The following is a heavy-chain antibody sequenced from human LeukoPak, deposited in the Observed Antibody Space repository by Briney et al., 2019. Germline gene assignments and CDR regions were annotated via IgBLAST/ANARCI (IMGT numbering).Heavy chain of an antibody. CDR1: GGSISSSSYY. V-gene: IGHV4-39*07. D-gene: IGHD6-13*01. Sequence: PSETLSLTCTVSGGSISSSSYYWGWIRQPPGKGLEWIGSIYYSGSTYYNPSLKSRVTISVDTSKNQFSLKLCSVTAADTAVYYCARAGYSSRGWFDPWGQGTLVTVSS. CDR3: ARAGYSSRGWFDP. J-gene: IGHJ5*02. CDR2: IYYSGST.